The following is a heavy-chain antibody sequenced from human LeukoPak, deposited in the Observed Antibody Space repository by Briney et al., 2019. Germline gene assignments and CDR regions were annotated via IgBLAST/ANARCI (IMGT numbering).Heavy chain of an antibody. J-gene: IGHJ5*02. D-gene: IGHD3-10*01. CDR1: GYGFTSSW. Sequence: GESLKISCQASGYGFTSSWIGWARQMPGKGLEWMAIINPGDSDTRYSPSFQGQVTISADKSISTVYLQWGSLKASDTAMYYCARQPGAGWFDPWGQGTLVTVSS. CDR3: ARQPGAGWFDP. CDR2: INPGDSDT. V-gene: IGHV5-51*01.